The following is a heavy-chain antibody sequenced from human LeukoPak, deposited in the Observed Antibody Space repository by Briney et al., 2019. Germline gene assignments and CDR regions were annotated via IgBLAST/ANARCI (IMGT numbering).Heavy chain of an antibody. CDR3: ARRSGYCSGGSCYSFDP. V-gene: IGHV1-2*02. CDR2: INPNSGGT. D-gene: IGHD2-15*01. CDR1: GYTFTGYY. J-gene: IGHJ5*02. Sequence: ASVKVSCKASGYTFTGYYMHWVRQAPGQGLGWMGWINPNSGGTNYAQKFQGRVTMTRDTSISTAYMELSRLRSDDTAVYYCARRSGYCSGGSCYSFDPWGQGTLVTVSS.